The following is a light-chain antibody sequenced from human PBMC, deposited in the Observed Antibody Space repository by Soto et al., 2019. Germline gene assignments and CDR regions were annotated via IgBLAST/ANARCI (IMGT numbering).Light chain of an antibody. V-gene: IGKV1-33*01. CDR1: QDITNF. CDR3: QQFNSRPYS. J-gene: IGKJ2*03. Sequence: DIQMTQSPSSLSASVGDRVTISCQSSQDITNFLIWYQQKPGKAPKLLIYDASNLESGVPSRFSGSGSGTDFFFTISSLQPEDSATYYCQQFNSRPYSFGQGTKLEIK. CDR2: DAS.